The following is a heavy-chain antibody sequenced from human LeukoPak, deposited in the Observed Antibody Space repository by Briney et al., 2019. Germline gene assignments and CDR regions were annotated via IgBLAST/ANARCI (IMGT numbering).Heavy chain of an antibody. CDR2: INHSGST. Sequence: PSETLSLTCAVYGGSFSGYYWSWIRQPPGKGLEWIGEINHSGSTNYNPSLKSRVTISVDTSKNQFSLKLSSVTAADTAVYYCASTMVRGVNYWGQGTLATVSS. V-gene: IGHV4-34*01. CDR1: GGSFSGYY. D-gene: IGHD3-10*01. CDR3: ASTMVRGVNY. J-gene: IGHJ4*02.